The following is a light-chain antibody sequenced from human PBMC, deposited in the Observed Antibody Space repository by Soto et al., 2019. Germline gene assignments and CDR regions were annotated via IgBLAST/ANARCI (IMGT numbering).Light chain of an antibody. J-gene: IGKJ1*01. V-gene: IGKV1-5*01. CDR3: QRYATYSPT. CDR1: QSINNW. CDR2: DAS. Sequence: DIQMTQSPSTLSASVGDRVTITCRASQSINNWLAWYQLKPGKAPKLLIYDASTLQSGVPSSFSGSGSGTEFTLTISSLQPDDFATYYCQRYATYSPTFGQGTTL.